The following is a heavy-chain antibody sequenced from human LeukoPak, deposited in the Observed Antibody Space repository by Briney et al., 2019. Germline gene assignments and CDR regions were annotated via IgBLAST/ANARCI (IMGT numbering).Heavy chain of an antibody. D-gene: IGHD2-15*01. J-gene: IGHJ4*02. Sequence: PGGSLRLSCAASGFTFSSYAMIWVRQAPGKGLEWVSAISGSGGSTYYAASVKGRFAISRDNSKNTLYLQMNSLRAEDTAVYYCAKSRGLSSPFDYWGQGTLVTVSS. CDR3: AKSRGLSSPFDY. CDR1: GFTFSSYA. CDR2: ISGSGGST. V-gene: IGHV3-23*01.